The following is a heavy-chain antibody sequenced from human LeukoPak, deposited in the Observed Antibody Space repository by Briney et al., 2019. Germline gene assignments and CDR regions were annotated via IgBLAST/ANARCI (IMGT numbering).Heavy chain of an antibody. V-gene: IGHV3-7*01. CDR3: ARDTPGEESH. CDR2: IKQDGSEK. CDR1: GFTFSAYW. Sequence: PGRSLRLSCSASGFTFSAYWMSWVRQAPGKGLEWVANIKQDGSEKYYVDSVKGRFTISRDNAKNSLYLQMNSLRGEDTAVYYCARDTPGEESHWGQGTLVTVSS. D-gene: IGHD2-2*01. J-gene: IGHJ4*02.